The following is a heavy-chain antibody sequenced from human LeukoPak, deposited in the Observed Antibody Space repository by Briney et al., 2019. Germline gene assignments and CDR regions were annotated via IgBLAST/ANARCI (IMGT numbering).Heavy chain of an antibody. V-gene: IGHV3-23*01. J-gene: IGHJ4*02. CDR1: GFTFSSYA. CDR3: ARDYDFLHYYFDY. CDR2: ISGSGGST. Sequence: GGSLRLSCAASGFTFSSYAMSWVRQAPGKGLEWVSAISGSGGSTYYADSVKGRFTISRDNSKNTLYLQMNSLRAEDTAVYYCARDYDFLHYYFDYWGQGTLVTVSS. D-gene: IGHD3-16*01.